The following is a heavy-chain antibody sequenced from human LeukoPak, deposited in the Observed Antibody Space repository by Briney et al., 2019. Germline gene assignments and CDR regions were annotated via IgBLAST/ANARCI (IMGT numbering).Heavy chain of an antibody. D-gene: IGHD6-13*01. CDR1: GFTFSSYW. J-gene: IGHJ4*02. Sequence: GGSLRLSCAASGFTFSSYWLHWVRQAPGKGLVWVSRINSDGSSTSYADSVKGRFTISRDNAKNTLYLQMNSQRAEDTAVYYCARDGIAAACSYWGQGTLVTVSS. CDR3: ARDGIAAACSY. CDR2: INSDGSST. V-gene: IGHV3-74*01.